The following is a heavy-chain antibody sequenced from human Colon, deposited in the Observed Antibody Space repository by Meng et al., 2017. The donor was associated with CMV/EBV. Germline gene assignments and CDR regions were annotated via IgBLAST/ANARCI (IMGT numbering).Heavy chain of an antibody. Sequence: GGSLRLSCEASGITLSNYKMHWVRQAPGKGLEWVAVISYDGTKTYHADSVKGRFTISRDNSKNSLYLQMDNLRPADTGVYYCVRSGYGGFIKDSFDLWGQGALVTVSS. V-gene: IGHV3-30*03. CDR3: VRSGYGGFIKDSFDL. D-gene: IGHD1-26*01. J-gene: IGHJ4*02. CDR2: ISYDGTKT. CDR1: GITLSNYK.